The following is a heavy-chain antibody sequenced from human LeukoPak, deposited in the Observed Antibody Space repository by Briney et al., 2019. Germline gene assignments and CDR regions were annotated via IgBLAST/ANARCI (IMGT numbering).Heavy chain of an antibody. CDR2: IIPILGIA. CDR1: GGTFSSYT. Sequence: SVKVSCKASGGTFSSYTISWVRQAPGQGLEWMGRIIPILGIANYAQKFQGRVTITADKSTSTAYMELSSLRPEDTAVYYCARDREDNWNDRLSYFDYWGQGTLVTVSS. D-gene: IGHD1-20*01. J-gene: IGHJ4*02. CDR3: ARDREDNWNDRLSYFDY. V-gene: IGHV1-69*04.